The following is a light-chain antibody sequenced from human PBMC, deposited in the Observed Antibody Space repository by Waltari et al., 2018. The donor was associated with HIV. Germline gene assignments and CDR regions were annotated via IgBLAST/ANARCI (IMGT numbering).Light chain of an antibody. J-gene: IGKJ2*01. CDR2: ATS. CDR3: QQSHCLPYT. V-gene: IGKV1-39*01. Sequence: DIQMTQSPTSLSASVADKVTINCRASQHIGVNVNWYQYKTGRAPRLLIAATSNLQVLVPSRCSGSGSGTHFSRTISGPRSDDFAQYFCQQSHCLPYTFGQGTRLEI. CDR1: QHIGVN.